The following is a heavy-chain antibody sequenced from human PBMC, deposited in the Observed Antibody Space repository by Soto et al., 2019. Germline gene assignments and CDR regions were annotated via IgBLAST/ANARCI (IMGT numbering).Heavy chain of an antibody. CDR1: GGTFSSYA. V-gene: IGHV1-69*06. Sequence: SVKVSCKASGGTFSSYAISWVRQASGQGLEWMGGIIPIFGTANYAQKFQGRVTITADKSTSTAYMELSSLRSEDTALYYCSRQCRVRGGLDPWGQGTLVTVSS. CDR2: IIPIFGTA. J-gene: IGHJ5*02. D-gene: IGHD2-8*01. CDR3: SRQCRVRGGLDP.